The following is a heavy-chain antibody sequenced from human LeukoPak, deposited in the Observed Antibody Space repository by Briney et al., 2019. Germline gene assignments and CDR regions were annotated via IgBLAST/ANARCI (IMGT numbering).Heavy chain of an antibody. Sequence: GGSLRLSCAASGFTFSSYAMSWVRQAPGKGLEWVSAISGSGGSTYYADSVKGRFTISRDNSKNTLYLQMNSLRAEDTAVYYCARESGPSSSWYRGPIKGDDYWGQGTLVTVSS. CDR2: ISGSGGST. J-gene: IGHJ4*02. CDR3: ARESGPSSSWYRGPIKGDDY. D-gene: IGHD6-13*01. V-gene: IGHV3-23*01. CDR1: GFTFSSYA.